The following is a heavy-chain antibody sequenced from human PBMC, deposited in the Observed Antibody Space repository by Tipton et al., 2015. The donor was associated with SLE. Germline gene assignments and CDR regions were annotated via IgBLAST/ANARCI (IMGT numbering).Heavy chain of an antibody. CDR3: AGSPRVLVVYAPGGFDY. J-gene: IGHJ4*02. CDR2: IYYSGST. V-gene: IGHV4-39*07. CDR1: GGSISSSSCY. Sequence: TLSLTCTVSGGSISSSSCYWGWLRPPPGKGLEWFVSIYYSGSTNYYPSLKSRVTISVDTSKNQFSLKLRSVTAADTSVYYCAGSPRVLVVYAPGGFDYWGQGTLVTVSS. D-gene: IGHD2-8*02.